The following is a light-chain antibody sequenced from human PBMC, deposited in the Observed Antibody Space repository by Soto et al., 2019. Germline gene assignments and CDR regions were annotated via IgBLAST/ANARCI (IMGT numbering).Light chain of an antibody. CDR3: QHWNDYSWT. CDR1: QRISIW. Sequence: DIHMTQSPSTLSASGGASVTITCPASQRISIWLAWYQLKPGKAPKPLIYKTSSLETGVPSRFSGSGAGTEFTLTISSLQPDEFATYYGQHWNDYSWTVGQGTKVEVK. CDR2: KTS. J-gene: IGKJ1*01. V-gene: IGKV1-5*03.